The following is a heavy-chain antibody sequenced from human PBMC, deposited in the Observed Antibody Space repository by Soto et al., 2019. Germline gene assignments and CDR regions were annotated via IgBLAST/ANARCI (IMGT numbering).Heavy chain of an antibody. CDR3: ARRNDFWSCYYYYYDMDV. J-gene: IGHJ6*02. CDR2: IDPSDSYT. V-gene: IGHV5-10-1*01. CDR1: GYSFTSYW. D-gene: IGHD3-3*01. Sequence: GESLKISCKGSGYSFTSYWISGVRQMPGKGLEWMGRIDPSDSYTNYSPSFQGDVTISADKSISTAYLQWSSLKASDTAMYYCARRNDFWSCYYYYYDMDVWGQGTTVTVSS.